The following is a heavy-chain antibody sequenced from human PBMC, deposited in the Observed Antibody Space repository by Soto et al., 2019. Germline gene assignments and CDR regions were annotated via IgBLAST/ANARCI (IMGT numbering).Heavy chain of an antibody. CDR2: INAGNGNT. J-gene: IGHJ2*01. CDR1: GYTFTSSA. CDR3: ARDPDYYDSIFFLMIRRPPRSTLFPYTTLSDL. V-gene: IGHV1-3*01. Sequence: ASVKVSCKAYGYTFTSSAMLWVRQVPGQRLEWMGWINAGNGNTKYSQKFQGRVTGTRDTSASTAYMELSSLRAEDTAVYYCARDPDYYDSIFFLMIRRPPRSTLFPYTTLSDL. D-gene: IGHD3-22*01.